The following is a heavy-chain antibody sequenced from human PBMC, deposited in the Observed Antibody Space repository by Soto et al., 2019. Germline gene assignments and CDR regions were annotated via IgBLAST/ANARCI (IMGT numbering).Heavy chain of an antibody. CDR1: GGPVSSGSYY. D-gene: IGHD5-18*01. CDR3: AGESIYSYGYMDY. J-gene: IGHJ4*02. CDR2: IYYSGST. V-gene: IGHV4-61*01. Sequence: SETLSLTCTVSGGPVSSGSYYWSWIRQPPGKGLEWIGYIYYSGSTNYNPSLKSRVTISVDTSKNQFSLKLTSVTAADTALYYCAGESIYSYGYMDYWGQGTLVTVSS.